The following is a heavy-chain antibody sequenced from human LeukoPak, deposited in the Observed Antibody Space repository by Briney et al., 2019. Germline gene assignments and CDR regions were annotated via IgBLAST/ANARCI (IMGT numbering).Heavy chain of an antibody. CDR2: ISAYNGNT. CDR1: GYTFTSYG. V-gene: IGHV1-18*01. J-gene: IGHJ4*02. CDR3: ARGPAAVRPGSSFDY. Sequence: ASVKVSRKASGYTFTSYGISWVRQAPGQGLEWMGWISAYNGNTNYAQKLQGRVTMTTDTSTSTAYMELRSLRSDDTAVYYCARGPAAVRPGSSFDYWGQGTLVTVSS. D-gene: IGHD6-13*01.